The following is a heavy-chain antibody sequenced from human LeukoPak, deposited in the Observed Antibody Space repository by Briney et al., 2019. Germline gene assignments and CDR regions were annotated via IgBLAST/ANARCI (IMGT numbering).Heavy chain of an antibody. V-gene: IGHV1-2*02. J-gene: IGHJ6*02. D-gene: IGHD2-2*01. Sequence: ASVKVSCKASGYTFTGYYMHWVRQAPGQGLEWMGWINPYSGGTNYAQKFQGRVTMTRDTSISTAYMELSRLRSDDTAVYYCARGDIVVVPAARYSYYYYGMDVWGQGTTVTVSS. CDR1: GYTFTGYY. CDR2: INPYSGGT. CDR3: ARGDIVVVPAARYSYYYYGMDV.